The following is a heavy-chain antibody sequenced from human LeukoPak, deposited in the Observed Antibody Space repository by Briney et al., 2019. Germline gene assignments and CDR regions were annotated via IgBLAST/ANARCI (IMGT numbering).Heavy chain of an antibody. CDR1: GFTFSSYG. J-gene: IGHJ4*02. CDR3: AKSHSSGWYYCDY. V-gene: IGHV3-30*18. Sequence: GGSLRLSCAASGFTFSSYGMHWVRQAPGKGLEWVAVISYDGSNQYYADSVKGRFTISRDNSKNTLYLQMNSLRAEDTAVYYCAKSHSSGWYYCDYWGQGTLVTVSS. D-gene: IGHD6-19*01. CDR2: ISYDGSNQ.